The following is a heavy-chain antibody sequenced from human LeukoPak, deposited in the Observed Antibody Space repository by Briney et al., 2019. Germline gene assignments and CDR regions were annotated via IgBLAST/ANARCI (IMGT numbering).Heavy chain of an antibody. CDR1: GGSISSYY. V-gene: IGHV4-59*01. J-gene: IGHJ5*02. Sequence: NPSETLSLTCTVSGGSISSYYWSWIRQPPRKGLEWIGYIYYSGSTNYNPSLKSRVTISVDTSKNQFSLKLSSVTAADTAVYYCARVALYSSSSYWFDPWGQGTLVTVSS. D-gene: IGHD6-6*01. CDR3: ARVALYSSSSYWFDP. CDR2: IYYSGST.